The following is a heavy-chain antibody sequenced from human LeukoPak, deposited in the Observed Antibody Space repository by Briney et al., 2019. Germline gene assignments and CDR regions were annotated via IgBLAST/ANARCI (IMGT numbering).Heavy chain of an antibody. J-gene: IGHJ3*02. CDR1: GYTFTSYD. CDR2: MNPNSGNT. V-gene: IGHV1-8*01. D-gene: IGHD2-2*01. Sequence: ASVKVSCKASGYTFTSYDINWVRQATGQGLEWMGWMNPNSGNTGYAQKFQGRVTMTRNTSISTAYMELSSPRSEDTAVYYCARNMRNLYCSSTSCLSSAFDIWGQGTMVTVSS. CDR3: ARNMRNLYCSSTSCLSSAFDI.